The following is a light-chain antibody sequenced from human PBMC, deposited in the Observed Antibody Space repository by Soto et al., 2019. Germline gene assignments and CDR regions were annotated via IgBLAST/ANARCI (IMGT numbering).Light chain of an antibody. V-gene: IGKV1-39*01. CDR3: QQSYSTHRT. CDR2: AAS. J-gene: IGKJ1*01. CDR1: QSISSY. Sequence: DIQMTQSPSSLSASVGDRVTITCRASQSISSYLNWYQQKPGKAPKLLIYAASSLQSGVPSRFSGSGSGPDFTLTISSLQPEDFATYYCQQSYSTHRTFGQETKVEIK.